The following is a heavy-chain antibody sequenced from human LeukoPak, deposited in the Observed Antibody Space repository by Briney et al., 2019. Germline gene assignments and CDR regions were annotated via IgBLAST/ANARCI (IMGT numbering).Heavy chain of an antibody. V-gene: IGHV4-59*01. CDR2: IYYSGST. Sequence: SETLSLTCTVSGGSISSYYWSWIRQPPGKGLEWIGYIYYSGSTNYNPSLKSRVTISVDTSKNQFSLKLSSVTAADTAVYYCSRLSGDLIYWGQGTLVTVSS. D-gene: IGHD7-27*01. J-gene: IGHJ4*02. CDR3: SRLSGDLIY. CDR1: GGSISSYY.